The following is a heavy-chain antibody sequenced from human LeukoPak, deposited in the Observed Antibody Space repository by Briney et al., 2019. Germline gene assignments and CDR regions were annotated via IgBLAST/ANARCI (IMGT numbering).Heavy chain of an antibody. CDR3: ARVLRYFAWLPPGY. V-gene: IGHV1-3*01. CDR2: INAGNGNT. Sequence: ASVKVSCKASGYTFTSYGISWVRQAPGQRLEWMGWINAGNGNTKYSQKFQGRVTITRDTSASTAYMELSSLRSEDTAVYYCARVLRYFAWLPPGYWGQGTLVTVSS. J-gene: IGHJ4*02. CDR1: GYTFTSYG. D-gene: IGHD3-9*01.